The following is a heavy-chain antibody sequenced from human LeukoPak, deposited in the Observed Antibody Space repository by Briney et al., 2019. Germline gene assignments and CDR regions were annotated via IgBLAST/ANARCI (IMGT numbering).Heavy chain of an antibody. CDR2: IRYDGSNK. CDR3: AKNLDYYDYGDSVPDS. CDR1: GFTVSSNY. Sequence: PGGSLRLSCAASGFTVSSNYMSWVRQAPGKGLEWVAFIRYDGSNKYYADSVKGRFTISRDNSKNTLYLQMNSLRAEDTAVYYCAKNLDYYDYGDSVPDSWGQGTLVTVSS. D-gene: IGHD4-17*01. J-gene: IGHJ4*02. V-gene: IGHV3-30*02.